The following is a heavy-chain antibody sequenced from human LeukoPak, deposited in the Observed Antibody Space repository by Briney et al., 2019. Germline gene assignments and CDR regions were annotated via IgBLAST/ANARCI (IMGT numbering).Heavy chain of an antibody. D-gene: IGHD3-3*01. J-gene: IGHJ4*02. CDR3: ARDQYDTWSRRGNFDS. V-gene: IGHV3-30-3*01. Sequence: GGSLRLSCAASGFTFSTCAMHWVRQAPDMGLEWLAMISFDGNNVNHADSVKGRFTISRDNTKNSLYLQMNSLRAEDTAVFYCARDQYDTWSRRGNFDSWGQGTLVIVSS. CDR1: GFTFSTCA. CDR2: ISFDGNNV.